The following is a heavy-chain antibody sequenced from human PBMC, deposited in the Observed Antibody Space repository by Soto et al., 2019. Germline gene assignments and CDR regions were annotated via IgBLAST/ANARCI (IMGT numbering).Heavy chain of an antibody. CDR2: VYYSGSS. CDR3: AKLSCTSSTCYFPGWFDP. V-gene: IGHV4-31*03. D-gene: IGHD2-2*01. CDR1: GYSISGGASF. Sequence: PSETLSLTCTFSGYSISGGASFWSWIRQPPGKGLEWIANVYYSGSSYYNPSLKSRLTISVDTTKNQFSLQLKSMTAADTAVYYCAKLSCTSSTCYFPGWFDPWGQGTLVTVSS. J-gene: IGHJ5*02.